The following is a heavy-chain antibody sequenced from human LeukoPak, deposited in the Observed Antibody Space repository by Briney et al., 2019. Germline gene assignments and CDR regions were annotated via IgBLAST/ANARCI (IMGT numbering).Heavy chain of an antibody. CDR3: ARAETRRPYAFDI. Sequence: GGSLRLSCAASGFTFSSYAMHWVRQAPGKGLEWVAVISYDGSNKYYADSVKVRFTISRDNAKNSLYLQMNSLRAEDTAVYYCARAETRRPYAFDIWGQGTMVTVSS. V-gene: IGHV3-30-3*01. J-gene: IGHJ3*02. CDR2: ISYDGSNK. CDR1: GFTFSSYA.